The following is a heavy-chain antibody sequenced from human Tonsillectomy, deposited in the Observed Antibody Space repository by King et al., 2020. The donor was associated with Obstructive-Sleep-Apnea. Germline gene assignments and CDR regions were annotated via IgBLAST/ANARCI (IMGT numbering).Heavy chain of an antibody. V-gene: IGHV4-59*01. Sequence: QLQESGPGLVKPSETLSLTCNVSGGSISNSYWSWIRQPPGKGLEWIGYIYHSGSTDFLPSLRGRVTISLDTSKNQFSLKLSSVTAADTALYYCARGRFGAYFDYWGQGTLVTVSA. CDR2: IYHSGST. CDR1: GGSISNSY. CDR3: ARGRFGAYFDY. D-gene: IGHD3-16*01. J-gene: IGHJ4*02.